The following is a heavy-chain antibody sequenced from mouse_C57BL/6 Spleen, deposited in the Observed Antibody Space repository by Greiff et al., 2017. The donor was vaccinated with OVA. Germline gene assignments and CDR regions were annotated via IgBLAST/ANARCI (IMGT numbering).Heavy chain of an antibody. V-gene: IGHV1-53*01. CDR1: GYTFTSYW. Sequence: QVQLQQPGTELVKPGASVKLSCKASGYTFTSYWMHWVKQRPGQGLEWIGNINPSNGGTNYNEKFKSKATLTVDKSSSTTYMQLSSLTSEDSAVYYCARELYYSKWCAYWGQGTLVTVSA. J-gene: IGHJ3*01. D-gene: IGHD2-5*01. CDR3: ARELYYSKWCAY. CDR2: INPSNGGT.